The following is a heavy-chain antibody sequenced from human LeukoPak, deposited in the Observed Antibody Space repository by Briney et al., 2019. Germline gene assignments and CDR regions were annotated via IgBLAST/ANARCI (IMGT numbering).Heavy chain of an antibody. V-gene: IGHV3-49*03. D-gene: IGHD3-3*01. CDR2: IRSKAYGGAT. J-gene: IGHJ6*03. CDR1: GFTFGDYA. Sequence: GGSLRLSCTASGFTFGDYAMSWFRQAPGKGLEWVGFIRSKAYGGATEYAASVKGRFTISRDDSKSIAYLQMNSLKTEDTAVYYCTRETQYYDFWSGYYSGYYYYYMDVWGKGTTVTVSS. CDR3: TRETQYYDFWSGYYSGYYYYYMDV.